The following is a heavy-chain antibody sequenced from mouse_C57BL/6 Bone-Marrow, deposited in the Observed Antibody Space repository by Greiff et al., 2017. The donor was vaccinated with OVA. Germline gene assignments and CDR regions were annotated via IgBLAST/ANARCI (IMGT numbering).Heavy chain of an antibody. CDR2: IHPSDSDT. CDR1: GYTFTSYW. Sequence: QVQLQQSGAELVNPGASVKLSRKASGYTFTSYWMHWVKQRPGRGLEWIGRIHPSDSDTNYNQKFKGKATLTVDKSSSTAYMQLSSLTSEDSAVYYCAIAGSSTYYFDYWGQGTTLTVSS. J-gene: IGHJ2*01. V-gene: IGHV1-74*01. D-gene: IGHD1-1*01. CDR3: AIAGSSTYYFDY.